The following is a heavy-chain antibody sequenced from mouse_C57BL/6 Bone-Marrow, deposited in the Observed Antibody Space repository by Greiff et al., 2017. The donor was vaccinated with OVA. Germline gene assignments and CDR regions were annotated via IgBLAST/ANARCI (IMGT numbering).Heavy chain of an antibody. CDR1: GYAFTNYL. CDR2: INPGSGGT. CDR3: ARDDWDYFDY. D-gene: IGHD4-1*01. Sequence: VQLKESGAELVRPGTSVKVSCKASGYAFTNYLIEWVKQRPGQGLEWIGVINPGSGGTNYNEKFKGKATLTADKSSSTAYMQLSSLTSEDSAVYFCARDDWDYFDYWGQGTTLTVSS. V-gene: IGHV1-54*01. J-gene: IGHJ2*01.